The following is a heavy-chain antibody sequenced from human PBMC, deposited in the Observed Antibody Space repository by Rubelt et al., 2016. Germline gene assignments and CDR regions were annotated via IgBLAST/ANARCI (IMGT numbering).Heavy chain of an antibody. Sequence: QVQLQESGPGLVKPSQTLSLTCTVSGGSISSGGYYWSWIRQHPGKGLEWLGYIYYSGSTSYNPSLKSRVTISVYTSKNQFSLKLSSVTAADTAVYYCARDSGSRIFDYWGQGTLVTVSS. CDR2: IYYSGST. V-gene: IGHV4-31*03. CDR3: ARDSGSRIFDY. D-gene: IGHD2/OR15-2a*01. J-gene: IGHJ4*02. CDR1: GGSISSGGYY.